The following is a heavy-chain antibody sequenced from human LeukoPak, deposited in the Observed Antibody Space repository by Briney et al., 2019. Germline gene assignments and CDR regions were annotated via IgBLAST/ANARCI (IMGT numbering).Heavy chain of an antibody. Sequence: SETLSLTCTVPGGSMSPYHWGWIRQPPGKGLEWTGYIYYSGSTNYNPSLNSRVTISVDTSKNQFSLRLSSVTAAGTAIYYCARAVSGRFDYWGQGTLVTVSS. CDR2: IYYSGST. J-gene: IGHJ4*02. V-gene: IGHV4-59*08. D-gene: IGHD6-19*01. CDR1: GGSMSPYH. CDR3: ARAVSGRFDY.